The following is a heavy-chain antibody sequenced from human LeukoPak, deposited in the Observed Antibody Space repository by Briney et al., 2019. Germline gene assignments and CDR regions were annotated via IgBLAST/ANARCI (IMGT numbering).Heavy chain of an antibody. Sequence: PGGSLRLSCAASGFTFSSYAMSWVRQAPGNGLEWVSTISGSGGSTYYADSVKGRFTISRDNSKNTLYLQMNSLRAEDTAVYYCAKDGGSAIVVVIRYYFDYWGQGTLVTVSS. D-gene: IGHD3-22*01. V-gene: IGHV3-23*01. J-gene: IGHJ4*02. CDR1: GFTFSSYA. CDR3: AKDGGSAIVVVIRYYFDY. CDR2: ISGSGGST.